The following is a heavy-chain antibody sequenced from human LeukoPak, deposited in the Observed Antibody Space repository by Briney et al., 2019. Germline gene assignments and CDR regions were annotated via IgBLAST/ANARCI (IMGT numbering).Heavy chain of an antibody. Sequence: GESLKISCKGSGYTFTSYYMHWVRQAPGQGLEWMGIINPSGGSTSYAQKFQGRVTMTRDTSTSTVYMELSSLRSEDTAVYYCARVGVKAARPPYYYYMDVWGKGTTVTVSS. CDR2: INPSGGST. J-gene: IGHJ6*03. CDR3: ARVGVKAARPPYYYYMDV. V-gene: IGHV1-46*01. CDR1: GYTFTSYY. D-gene: IGHD6-6*01.